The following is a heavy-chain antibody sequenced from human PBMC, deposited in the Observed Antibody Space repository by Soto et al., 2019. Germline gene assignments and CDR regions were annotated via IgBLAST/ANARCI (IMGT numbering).Heavy chain of an antibody. J-gene: IGHJ4*02. CDR2: IWAHGTDP. CDR3: GKDIRSGSIDY. CDR1: GYSITNNG. V-gene: IGHV3-33*06. Sequence: QVRLVQSGGGVVQPGRSLTLSCAASGYSITNNGMHWVRQAPGKGLEWVALIWAHGTDPYYADSVKGRFTVSRDTSTNTVYLQMNSLRAEDTARYYCGKDIRSGSIDYWGQGTLVTVFS. D-gene: IGHD1-1*01.